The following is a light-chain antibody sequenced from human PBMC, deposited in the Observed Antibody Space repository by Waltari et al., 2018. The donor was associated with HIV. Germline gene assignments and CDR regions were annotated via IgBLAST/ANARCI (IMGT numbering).Light chain of an antibody. CDR2: AVS. J-gene: IGKJ1*01. CDR3: FQYGNSPWT. V-gene: IGKV3-20*01. CDR1: QTVDSGY. Sequence: EIVLTQSPDTLSLSQGERATLSCRASQTVDSGYVAWFQQRSGQSPRLLIYAVSTRAAGVPDRFSGSASGRDFTLTISRLEPEDFAIYHCFQYGNSPWTFGHGTRV.